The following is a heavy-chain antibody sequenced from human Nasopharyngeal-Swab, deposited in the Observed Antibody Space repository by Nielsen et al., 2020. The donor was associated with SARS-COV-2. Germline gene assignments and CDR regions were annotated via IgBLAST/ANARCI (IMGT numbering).Heavy chain of an antibody. CDR2: ISSSGSTK. V-gene: IGHV3-11*04. CDR3: ARGRGGSYFSYFEY. Sequence: GESLKISCAASGFTFSDYYMSWIRQAPGKGLEWVSYISSSGSTKYYADSVKGRFTISRDNSKNTLYLQMNSLRGEDTAVYYCARGRGGSYFSYFEYWGQGTLVTVSS. CDR1: GFTFSDYY. D-gene: IGHD1-26*01. J-gene: IGHJ4*02.